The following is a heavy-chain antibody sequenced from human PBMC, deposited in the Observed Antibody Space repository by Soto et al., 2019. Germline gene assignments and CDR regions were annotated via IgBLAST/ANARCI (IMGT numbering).Heavy chain of an antibody. Sequence: KPSETLSLTCAVSGGSINRGGYSWSWIRQPTGKGLEWIGYIYHIGSTFYNPSLKSRVNISIDKSKNQPSLKLGYLTAADTAVYYCATRVFPTPIWGNRWFDPWGKGTLVTASS. V-gene: IGHV4-30-2*01. CDR2: IYHIGST. J-gene: IGHJ5*02. D-gene: IGHD3-16*01. CDR1: GGSINRGGYS. CDR3: ATRVFPTPIWGNRWFDP.